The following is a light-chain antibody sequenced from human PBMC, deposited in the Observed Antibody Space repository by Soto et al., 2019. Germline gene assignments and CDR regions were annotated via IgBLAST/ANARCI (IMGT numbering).Light chain of an antibody. CDR3: QQFSFLPVS. CDR1: QGIGSN. Sequence: AIQLTQSPSSLSASVGDRVTITCRANQGIGSNLAWYHQKPGKPPKLLIYDASSLESGVPSRFSGSGFGTDFTLTISSLQPEDFSTYYCQQFSFLPVSFGGGTRVEI. CDR2: DAS. J-gene: IGKJ4*01. V-gene: IGKV1-13*02.